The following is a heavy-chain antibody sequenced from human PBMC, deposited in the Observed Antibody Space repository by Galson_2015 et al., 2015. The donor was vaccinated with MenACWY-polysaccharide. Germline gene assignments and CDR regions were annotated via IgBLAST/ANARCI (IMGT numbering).Heavy chain of an antibody. CDR3: AKDRVPLAVLFSY. J-gene: IGHJ4*02. CDR2: ISYDGTTK. V-gene: IGHV3-30*18. D-gene: IGHD6-19*01. Sequence: SLRLSCAASGFTFSGYGMHWVRQAPGKGLEWMSVISYDGTTKYYSDSVKGRFTISRDNSKKTLYLQMNSLRAEDTAVYYCAKDRVPLAVLFSYWGQASLVTVSS. CDR1: GFTFSGYG.